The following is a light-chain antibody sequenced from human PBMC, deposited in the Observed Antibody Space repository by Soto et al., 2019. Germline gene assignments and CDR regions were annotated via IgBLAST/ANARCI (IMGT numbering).Light chain of an antibody. CDR2: EGN. Sequence: SLLTQPASVSESPGQSITISCTGTSSDVESYKLVSWYQQHPDKAPKLIIYEGNKRPSGVSNRFSGSKSGNTASLTISGLQAEDDADYYCCSYAGSTTFYVFGTGTKVTVL. CDR3: CSYAGSTTFYV. V-gene: IGLV2-23*01. CDR1: SSDVESYKL. J-gene: IGLJ1*01.